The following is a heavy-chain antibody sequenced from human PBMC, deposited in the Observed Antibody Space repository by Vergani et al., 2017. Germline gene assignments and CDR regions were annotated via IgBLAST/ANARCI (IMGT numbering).Heavy chain of an antibody. CDR2: IYYSGST. CDR3: ARLPEGNYESSGYYFDY. CDR1: GGSISSGGDY. D-gene: IGHD3-22*01. V-gene: IGHV4-31*03. Sequence: QVQMQESGPGQVKVSQTLSLTCTVSGGSISSGGDYWSWIRQHPGKGLEWIGYIYYSGSTYYNASLKSRVTISVDTSRNQFSLKLRSVTAADTAVYYCARLPEGNYESSGYYFDYWGQGTLVTVSS. J-gene: IGHJ4*02.